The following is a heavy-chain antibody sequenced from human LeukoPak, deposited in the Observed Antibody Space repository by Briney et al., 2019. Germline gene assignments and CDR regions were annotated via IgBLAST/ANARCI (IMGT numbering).Heavy chain of an antibody. J-gene: IGHJ4*02. CDR3: TRAVGATNLGFDY. CDR2: IGTAGDT. CDR1: GFTFSSYD. D-gene: IGHD1-26*01. V-gene: IGHV3-13*01. Sequence: GGALRLSCAASGFTFSSYDMHWVRQATGKGLEWVSAIGTAGDTYYADSVKGRSTISRENAKNSLFLQVNSLRVGDTAVYYCTRAVGATNLGFDYWGQGTLVTVSS.